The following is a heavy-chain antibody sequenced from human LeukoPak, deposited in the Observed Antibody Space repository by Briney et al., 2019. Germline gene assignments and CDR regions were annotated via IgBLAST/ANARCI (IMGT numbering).Heavy chain of an antibody. D-gene: IGHD5-24*01. V-gene: IGHV3-30*02. CDR1: GFTFSSYG. CDR3: AKDLYGRDGSNVGAFYY. J-gene: IGHJ4*01. CDR2: IRYDGSNK. Sequence: PGGSLRLSCAASGFTFSSYGMHWVRQAPGKGLEWVAFIRYDGSNKYYADSVKGRFTISRDNSKNTLYLQMNSLRAEDTAVYYCAKDLYGRDGSNVGAFYYWGHGTLVTVSS.